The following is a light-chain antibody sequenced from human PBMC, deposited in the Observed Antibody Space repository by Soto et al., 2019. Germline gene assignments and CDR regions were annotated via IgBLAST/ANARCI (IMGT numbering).Light chain of an antibody. Sequence: DIQMTQSPSTLSSSVVDRVIITCRSSQSIRSWLAWYQQKPGKAPKFLIYDASSLESGVPARFSGSGSGTDFTLTISRLQPEDFAVYYCQKRSNWPTINCGQGQRLAIK. CDR1: QSIRSW. V-gene: IGKV1-5*01. J-gene: IGKJ5*01. CDR2: DAS. CDR3: QKRSNWPTIN.